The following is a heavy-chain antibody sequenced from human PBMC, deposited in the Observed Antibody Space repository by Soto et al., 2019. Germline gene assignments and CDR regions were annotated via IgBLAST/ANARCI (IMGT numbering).Heavy chain of an antibody. D-gene: IGHD3-9*01. CDR3: ARYRHFEWLSGGYYYYVMDL. CDR1: GGFINSGVYY. CDR2: IYSSGTT. J-gene: IGHJ6*02. V-gene: IGHV4-31*03. Sequence: QVQLQESGPGLVKPSQTLSLTCTVSGGFINSGVYYWSWIRQSPGKGLEWIGHIYSSGTTYYNPSLKSRFFMSMDTSRTHISLKPSAVTAADTAVYDCARYRHFEWLSGGYYYYVMDLWGQGTTVTVS.